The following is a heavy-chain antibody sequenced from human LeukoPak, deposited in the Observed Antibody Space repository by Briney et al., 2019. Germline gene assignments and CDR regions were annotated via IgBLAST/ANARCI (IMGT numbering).Heavy chain of an antibody. V-gene: IGHV4-30-4*01. D-gene: IGHD3-10*01. J-gene: IGHJ6*02. CDR1: GGSISSGDYY. Sequence: SETLSLTCTVSGGSISSGDYYWSWIRQPPGKGLEWIGYIYYSGSTYYNPSLKSRVTISVDTSKNQFSLKLSFVTAADTAVYYCARSHHYYGSGSYGMDVWGQGTTVTVSS. CDR2: IYYSGST. CDR3: ARSHHYYGSGSYGMDV.